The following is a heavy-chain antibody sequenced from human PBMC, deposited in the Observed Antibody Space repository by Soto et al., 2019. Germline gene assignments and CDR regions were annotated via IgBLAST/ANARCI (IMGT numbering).Heavy chain of an antibody. V-gene: IGHV3-33*01. CDR3: ARDEGGYCSSTSCYSPGY. J-gene: IGHJ4*02. Sequence: QVQLVESGGGVVQPGRSLRLSCAASGFTFSSYGMHWVRQAPGKGLEWVAVIWYDGSNKYYADSVKGRFTISRDNSKNTLYLQMNSLRAEDTAVYSCARDEGGYCSSTSCYSPGYWGQGTLVTVSS. CDR2: IWYDGSNK. D-gene: IGHD2-2*01. CDR1: GFTFSSYG.